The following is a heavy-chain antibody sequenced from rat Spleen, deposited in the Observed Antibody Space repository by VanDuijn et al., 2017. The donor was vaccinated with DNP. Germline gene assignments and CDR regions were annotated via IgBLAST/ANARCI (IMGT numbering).Heavy chain of an antibody. J-gene: IGHJ2*01. CDR1: GFTFSDYY. CDR3: SAADRSHFDN. V-gene: IGHV10-5*01. Sequence: VQLVESGGGLVQPGRSLKLSCTASGFTFSDYYMAWVRQAPTKGLEWVARIKTKPNNYATYYGDSVKGRFTISRDDSKSMVYLQMDNLKIEDTAMYYCSAADRSHFDNWGQGVMVTVSS. CDR2: IKTKPNNYAT.